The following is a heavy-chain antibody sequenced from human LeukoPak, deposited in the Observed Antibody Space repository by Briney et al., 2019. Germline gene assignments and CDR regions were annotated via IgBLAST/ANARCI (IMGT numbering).Heavy chain of an antibody. J-gene: IGHJ4*02. Sequence: GGSLRLSCAASGFTFSSYVMSWVRQAPGNGLEWVSYINHNGETIYYADSVKGRFTISRDNAKNSLYLQMNSLRDGDTAVYYCARDSDWAFDYWGQGTLVTVSS. V-gene: IGHV3-48*02. CDR1: GFTFSSYV. CDR3: ARDSDWAFDY. D-gene: IGHD2-21*02. CDR2: INHNGETI.